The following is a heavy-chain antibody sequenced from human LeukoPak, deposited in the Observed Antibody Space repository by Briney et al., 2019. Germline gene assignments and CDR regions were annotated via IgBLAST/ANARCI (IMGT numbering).Heavy chain of an antibody. CDR3: ARVGIAAAGHFDY. D-gene: IGHD6-13*01. CDR2: MNPNSGNT. CDR1: GYTFTSYD. V-gene: IGHV1-8*01. J-gene: IGHJ4*02. Sequence: ASVKVPCKASGYTFTSYDINWVRQATGQGLEWMGWMNPNSGNTGYAQKFQGRVTMTRNTSISTAYMELSSLRSEDTAVYYCARVGIAAAGHFDYWGQGTLVTVSS.